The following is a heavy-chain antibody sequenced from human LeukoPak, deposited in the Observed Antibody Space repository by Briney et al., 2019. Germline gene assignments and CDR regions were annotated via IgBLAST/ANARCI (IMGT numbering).Heavy chain of an antibody. CDR1: GFTVSSNY. Sequence: PGGSLRLSCAASGFTVSSNYMSWVRQAPGKGLEWVSAISGSGGSTYYADSVKGRFTISRDNSKNTLYLQMNSLRAEDTAVYYCAKDGIAAAQVKDYWGQGTLVTVSS. V-gene: IGHV3-23*01. J-gene: IGHJ4*02. D-gene: IGHD6-13*01. CDR2: ISGSGGST. CDR3: AKDGIAAAQVKDY.